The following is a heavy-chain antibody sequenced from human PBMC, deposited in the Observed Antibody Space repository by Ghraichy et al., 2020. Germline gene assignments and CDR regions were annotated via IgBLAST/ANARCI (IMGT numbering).Heavy chain of an antibody. J-gene: IGHJ5*02. CDR3: ARRVLRYFDPPGNWFDP. V-gene: IGHV4-34*01. CDR1: GGSFSGYY. CDR2: INHSGST. D-gene: IGHD3-9*01. Sequence: SETLSLTCAVYGGSFSGYYWSWIRQPPGKGLEWIGEINHSGSTNYNPSLKSRVTISVDTSKNQFSLKLSSVTAADTAVYYCARRVLRYFDPPGNWFDPWGQGTLVTVSS.